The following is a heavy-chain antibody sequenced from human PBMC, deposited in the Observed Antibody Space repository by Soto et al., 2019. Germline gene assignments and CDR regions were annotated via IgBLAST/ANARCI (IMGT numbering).Heavy chain of an antibody. J-gene: IGHJ4*02. Sequence: QVQLVESGGGVVQPGRSLRLSCAASGFTVSYFGLHWVRQAPGKGLEWVAFISSDGGKAYYADSMKGRFTISRDNSKNTLDLQMNSLKPEGTAVYYCARDWAWNYDYWGQGTLVTVSS. V-gene: IGHV3-30-3*01. CDR1: GFTVSYFG. D-gene: IGHD1-7*01. CDR2: ISSDGGKA. CDR3: ARDWAWNYDY.